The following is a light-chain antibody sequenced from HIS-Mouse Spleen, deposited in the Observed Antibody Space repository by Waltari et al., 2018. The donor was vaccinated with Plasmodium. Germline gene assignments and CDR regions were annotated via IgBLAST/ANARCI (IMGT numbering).Light chain of an antibody. CDR2: LNSDGSH. CDR1: SGHSSYA. CDR3: QTWGTGMGV. Sequence: QLVLTQSPSASASLGASVKLTCTLSSGHSSYAIAWHPQQPEKGPRYLMKLNSDGSHSKGDGIPDRFSGSSSGAERYLTISSLQSEDEADYYCQTWGTGMGVFGGGTKLNVL. J-gene: IGLJ2*01. V-gene: IGLV4-69*01.